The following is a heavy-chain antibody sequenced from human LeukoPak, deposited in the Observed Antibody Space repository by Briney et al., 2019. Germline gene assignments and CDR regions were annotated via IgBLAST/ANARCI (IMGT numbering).Heavy chain of an antibody. J-gene: IGHJ4*02. D-gene: IGHD2/OR15-2a*01. CDR3: ASILYG. V-gene: IGHV3-53*01. Sequence: GGSLRLSCAASGFTVGTYSMSWVRQAPGKGLEWVATFSSGGRTSYADSVKGRFTISRDTSQNTVYLQMNSLRDEDTALYYCASILYGWGQGTLVTVPS. CDR2: FSSGGRT. CDR1: GFTVGTYS.